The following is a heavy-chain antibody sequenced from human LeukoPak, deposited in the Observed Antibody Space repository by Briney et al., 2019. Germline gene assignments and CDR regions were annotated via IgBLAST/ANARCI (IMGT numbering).Heavy chain of an antibody. J-gene: IGHJ5*02. V-gene: IGHV1-69*13. CDR1: GGTFSSYA. CDR2: IIPIFGTE. CDR3: ARDHKQLNRYSSWEDWFDP. D-gene: IGHD6-13*01. Sequence: ASVKVSCKASGGTFSSYAISWVRQAPGQGLEWMGGIIPIFGTENYAQKFQGRVTITADESTSTAYMELSSLRSEDTAVYYCARDHKQLNRYSSWEDWFDPWGQGTLVTVSS.